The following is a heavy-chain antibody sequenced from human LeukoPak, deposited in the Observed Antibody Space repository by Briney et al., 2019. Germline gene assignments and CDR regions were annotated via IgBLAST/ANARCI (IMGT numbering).Heavy chain of an antibody. CDR3: ARRAPNYYYGSGSVIAFDI. CDR1: GGSISSSSYY. CDR2: IYYSGST. V-gene: IGHV4-39*07. D-gene: IGHD3-10*01. Sequence: SETLSLTCTVSGGSISSSSYYWGWIRQPPGKGLEWIGSIYYSGSTYYNPSLKSRVTISVDTSKNQFSLKLSSVTAADTAVYYCARRAPNYYYGSGSVIAFDIWGQGTMVTVSS. J-gene: IGHJ3*02.